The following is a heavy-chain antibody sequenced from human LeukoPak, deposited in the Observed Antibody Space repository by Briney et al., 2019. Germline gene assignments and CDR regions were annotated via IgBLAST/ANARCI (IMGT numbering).Heavy chain of an antibody. D-gene: IGHD3-9*01. J-gene: IGHJ4*02. CDR2: FDPEDGET. CDR1: GYTLTELS. Sequence: ASVKVSCKVSGYTLTELSMHWVRQAPGKGLEWMGGFDPEDGETIYAQKFQGRVTMTEDTSTDTAYMELSSLRSEDTAVYYCATDRAVNILTGYFDYWGQGTLVTVSS. CDR3: ATDRAVNILTGYFDY. V-gene: IGHV1-24*01.